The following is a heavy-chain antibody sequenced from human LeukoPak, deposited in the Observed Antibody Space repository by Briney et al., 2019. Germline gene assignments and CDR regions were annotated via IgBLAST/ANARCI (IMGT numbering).Heavy chain of an antibody. V-gene: IGHV3-30*02. D-gene: IGHD2-15*01. CDR2: IRYDGSNK. J-gene: IGHJ6*03. CDR3: AKTATPGYYYYYIDV. CDR1: GFTFSSYG. Sequence: GGSLRLSCAASGFTFSSYGMHWVRQAPGKGLEWVAFIRYDGSNKYYADSGKGRFTISRDNSKNTLYLQMNSLRAEDTAVYYCAKTATPGYYYYYIDVWGTGTTVTVSS.